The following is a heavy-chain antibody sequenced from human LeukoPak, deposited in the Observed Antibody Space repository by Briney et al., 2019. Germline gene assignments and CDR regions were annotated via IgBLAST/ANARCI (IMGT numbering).Heavy chain of an antibody. CDR2: IIPILGIA. CDR3: ARSSVATELVDY. V-gene: IGHV1-69*04. Sequence: GASVKVSCKASGGTFSSYAISWVRQAPGQGLEWMGRIIPILGIANYAQKFQGRVTITADKSTSTAYMELSSLRSEDTAVYYCARSSVATELVDYWGQGTLVTVSS. D-gene: IGHD5-12*01. CDR1: GGTFSSYA. J-gene: IGHJ4*02.